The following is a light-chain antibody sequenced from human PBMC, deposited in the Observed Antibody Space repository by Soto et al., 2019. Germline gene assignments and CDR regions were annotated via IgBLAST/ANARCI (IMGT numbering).Light chain of an antibody. CDR2: GAS. Sequence: EIVMTQSPATLSVSPGERATLSCRASQSVSSNLAWYQQKPGQAPRLLIYGASTRATGIPARFSGSGSGTEFTLTISSLQSEDFAVYYCQQYYTYPYTFGQGTKLEIQ. V-gene: IGKV3-15*01. J-gene: IGKJ2*01. CDR1: QSVSSN. CDR3: QQYYTYPYT.